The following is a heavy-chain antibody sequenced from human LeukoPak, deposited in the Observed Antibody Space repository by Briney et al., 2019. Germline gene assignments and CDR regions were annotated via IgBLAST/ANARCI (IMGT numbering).Heavy chain of an antibody. CDR2: INPNSGDT. D-gene: IGHD6-6*01. J-gene: IGHJ5*01. V-gene: IGHV1-2*02. CDR1: GYSFTGYY. CDR3: ARGGQVVRPLDS. Sequence: ASVKVSCKASGYSFTGYYMHWMRQAPGQGLEWMGWINPNSGDTNYAQKFQGRVIMTRDTSISTAYMELSRLRYDDTAVYYCARGGQVVRPLDSWGQGTLVTVSS.